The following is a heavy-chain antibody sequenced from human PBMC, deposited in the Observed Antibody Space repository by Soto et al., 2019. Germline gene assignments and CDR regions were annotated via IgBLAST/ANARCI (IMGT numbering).Heavy chain of an antibody. CDR1: GYTFTSYY. Sequence: ASVKVSCKASGYTFTSYYMHWVRQAPGQGLEWMGIINPSGGSTSYAQKFQGRVTMTRDTSTSTVYMELSSLRSEDTAVYYCAREIQLVPAAMRSIETPGFAFGIWGQGTMVTVSS. CDR2: INPSGGST. J-gene: IGHJ3*02. V-gene: IGHV1-46*01. CDR3: AREIQLVPAAMRSIETPGFAFGI. D-gene: IGHD2-2*01.